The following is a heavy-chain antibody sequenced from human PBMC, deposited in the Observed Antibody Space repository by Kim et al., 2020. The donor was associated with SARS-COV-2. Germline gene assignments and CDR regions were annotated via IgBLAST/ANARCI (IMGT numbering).Heavy chain of an antibody. CDR2: IYPSGGST. J-gene: IGHJ6*01. D-gene: IGHD3-3*01. Sequence: SVKVSCKASVSTFTSYHMHWMRQAPGQGLEWVGIIYPSGGSTSYAQKFHGRVTMTRDTSTSTDYMELSSLRSEDTAVYYCARYSRITIFGLAPSGYYY. CDR1: VSTFTSYH. V-gene: IGHV1-46*01. CDR3: ARYSRITIFGLAPSGYYY.